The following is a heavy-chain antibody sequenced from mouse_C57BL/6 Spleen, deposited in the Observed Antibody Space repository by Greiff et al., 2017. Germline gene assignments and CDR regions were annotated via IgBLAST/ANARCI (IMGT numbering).Heavy chain of an antibody. Sequence: QVQLQQSGAELVKPGASVKISCKASGYAFSSYWMNWVKQRPGKGLEWIGQLYPGDGDTNYNGKFKGKATLTADNTSSTASMQLSSLTSEDSAVYCCARRGDYDYFDYWGQGTTLTVSS. V-gene: IGHV1-80*01. J-gene: IGHJ2*01. D-gene: IGHD2-4*01. CDR1: GYAFSSYW. CDR2: LYPGDGDT. CDR3: ARRGDYDYFDY.